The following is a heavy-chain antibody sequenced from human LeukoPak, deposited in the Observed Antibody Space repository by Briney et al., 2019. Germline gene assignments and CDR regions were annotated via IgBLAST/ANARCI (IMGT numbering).Heavy chain of an antibody. Sequence: ASVKVSCKVSGYTLTELSMHWVRQAPGKGLEWMGGFDPEDGETIYAQKFQGRVTMTTDTSTSTAYMELRSLRSDDTAVYYCARRYPADIVVVPAATPYYYYMDVWGKGTTVTVSS. CDR2: FDPEDGET. V-gene: IGHV1-24*01. D-gene: IGHD2-2*02. J-gene: IGHJ6*03. CDR3: ARRYPADIVVVPAATPYYYYMDV. CDR1: GYTLTELS.